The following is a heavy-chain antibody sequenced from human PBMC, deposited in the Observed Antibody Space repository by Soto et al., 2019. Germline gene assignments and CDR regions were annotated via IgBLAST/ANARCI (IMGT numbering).Heavy chain of an antibody. D-gene: IGHD5-12*01. CDR1: GGTFSSYT. CDR2: NIPIFGTA. Sequence: QVQLVQSGAEVKKPGSSVTVSCKASGGTFSSYTISWVRQAPGQGLEWMGGNIPIFGTANYAQKFQGRVTXTXXXSXXTAYMELSSLRSEDTAVYYCARGNHRWLQLWYFDLWGRGTLVTVSS. CDR3: ARGNHRWLQLWYFDL. J-gene: IGHJ2*01. V-gene: IGHV1-69*05.